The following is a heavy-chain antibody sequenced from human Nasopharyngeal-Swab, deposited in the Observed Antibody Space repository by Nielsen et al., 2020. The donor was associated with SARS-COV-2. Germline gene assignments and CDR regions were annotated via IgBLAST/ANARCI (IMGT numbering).Heavy chain of an antibody. CDR2: INHSDRT. D-gene: IGHD5-12*01. CDR3: ARSTWIPLDS. CDR1: GGSFNEYY. J-gene: IGHJ4*02. Sequence: SQTLSLTCGVSGGSFNEYYWSWIRQSPDKGLERIGEINHSDRTIYNPSLKSRLTISVDTSKSQFSLELRSVTATDTAVYYCARSTWIPLDSWGPGTLVTVSS. V-gene: IGHV4-34*01.